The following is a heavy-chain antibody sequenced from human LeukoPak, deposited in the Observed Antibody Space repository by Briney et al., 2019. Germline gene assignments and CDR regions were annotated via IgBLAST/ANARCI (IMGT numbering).Heavy chain of an antibody. D-gene: IGHD6-6*01. CDR3: AKSGTYNSSSGYIDS. CDR2: ISWNSGNI. J-gene: IGHJ4*02. CDR1: GFTFKNYA. V-gene: IGHV3-9*01. Sequence: PGRSLRLSCAASGFTFKNYAMHWVRQAPGKGLEWVSSISWNSGNIDYADSVKGRFTLSRDNAKNSLFLQMNSLRAEDTAFYYCAKSGTYNSSSGYIDSWGQGTPVTVSS.